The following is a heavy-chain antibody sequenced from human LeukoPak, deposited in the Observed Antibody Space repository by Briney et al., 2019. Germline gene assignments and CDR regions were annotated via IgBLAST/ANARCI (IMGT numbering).Heavy chain of an antibody. CDR3: AREGCSTTSCYHFDY. D-gene: IGHD2-2*01. CDR1: GLTFSSHW. Sequence: GGSLRLSCAASGLTFSSHWMHWVRQAPGKGLVWVSRITNDGSSTTYADSVKGRFAISRDNSRNTLYLQMSRLRADDTAVYYCAREGCSTTSCYHFDYWGQGTLVTVSS. J-gene: IGHJ4*02. CDR2: ITNDGSST. V-gene: IGHV3-74*01.